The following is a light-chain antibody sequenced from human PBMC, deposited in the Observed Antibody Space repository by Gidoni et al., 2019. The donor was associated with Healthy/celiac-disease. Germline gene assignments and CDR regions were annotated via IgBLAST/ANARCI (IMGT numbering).Light chain of an antibody. V-gene: IGKV1-27*01. CDR3: QRTYNATLLT. Sequence: DIQLTKSPSSLSPSLEDRVTITARVSQGISSYLNWYRQKPGKVPKPMIYSSSNLQSGVPVRLRGSGTGTELNLTISSLKPEDVETDYGQRTYNATLLTFGGGTKVEIK. CDR1: QGISSY. CDR2: SSS. J-gene: IGKJ4*01.